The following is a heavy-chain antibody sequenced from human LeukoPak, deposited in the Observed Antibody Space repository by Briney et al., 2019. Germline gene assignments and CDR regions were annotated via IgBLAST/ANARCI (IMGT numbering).Heavy chain of an antibody. Sequence: PSETLSLTCTVSGGSISSYYWSWIRQPAGKGLEWIGRIYTSGSTNYNPSLKSRVTMSVDTSKNQFSLKLSSVIAADTAVYYCARAYGDYEHYYYYGMDVWGQGTTVTVSS. CDR3: ARAYGDYEHYYYYGMDV. D-gene: IGHD4-17*01. CDR1: GGSISSYY. CDR2: IYTSGST. J-gene: IGHJ6*02. V-gene: IGHV4-4*07.